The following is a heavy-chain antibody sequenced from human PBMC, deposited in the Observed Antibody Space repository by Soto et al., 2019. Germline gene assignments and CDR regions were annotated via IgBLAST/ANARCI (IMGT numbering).Heavy chain of an antibody. Sequence: QGQLVQSGAEVKKPGASVKVSCKASGYTFTSYGISWVRQAPGQGLEWMGWISAKKGNTKYARKFQGRVTMTTDTSTSTAYMELRSVRSDDTAVYYCAREILSPDFYFHGMDVWGQGTTVTVSS. V-gene: IGHV1-18*04. J-gene: IGHJ6*02. D-gene: IGHD2-15*01. CDR3: AREILSPDFYFHGMDV. CDR1: GYTFTSYG. CDR2: ISAKKGNT.